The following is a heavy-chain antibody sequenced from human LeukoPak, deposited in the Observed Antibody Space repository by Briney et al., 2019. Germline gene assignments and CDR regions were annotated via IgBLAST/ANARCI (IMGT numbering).Heavy chain of an antibody. V-gene: IGHV3-11*04. CDR1: GFTFSDYY. Sequence: PGGSLRLSCAASGFTFSDYYMSWIRQAPGKGLEWVSYISSSGSTIYYADSVKGRFTISRDNAKNSLYLQMNSLRAEDTAVYYCARDGAYYDSSGYYIRFDYWGQGTLVTVSS. J-gene: IGHJ4*02. D-gene: IGHD3-22*01. CDR2: ISSSGSTI. CDR3: ARDGAYYDSSGYYIRFDY.